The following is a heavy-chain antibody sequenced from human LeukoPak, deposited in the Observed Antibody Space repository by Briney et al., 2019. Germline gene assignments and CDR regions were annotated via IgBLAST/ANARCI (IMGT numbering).Heavy chain of an antibody. J-gene: IGHJ4*02. V-gene: IGHV3-64*01. CDR2: ISSNGGST. CDR3: ARDFGLTGKVDY. CDR1: GFTFSRYA. Sequence: GGSLRLSCAASGFTFSRYAMHWVRQAPGKGLESVSAISSNGGSTYYANSVKGRFTISRDNSKNTLYLQVGSLRAEDLAVYYCARDFGLTGKVDYWGQGTLVTVSS. D-gene: IGHD1-20*01.